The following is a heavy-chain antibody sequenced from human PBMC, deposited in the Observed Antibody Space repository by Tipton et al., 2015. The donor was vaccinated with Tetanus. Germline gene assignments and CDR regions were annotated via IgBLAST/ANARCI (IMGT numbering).Heavy chain of an antibody. D-gene: IGHD1-26*01. Sequence: QSGPEVKKPGSSVKVSCKASGDTFSNYAISWVRQAPGQGLEWMGGIIPIFGTPYYAQSFQGRVSIAADTSTNTAYMNLYSLTSDDTAIYYCARDHDLGAPLDYWGQGTLVTVSS. CDR3: ARDHDLGAPLDY. CDR2: IIPIFGTP. V-gene: IGHV1-69*06. J-gene: IGHJ4*02. CDR1: GDTFSNYA.